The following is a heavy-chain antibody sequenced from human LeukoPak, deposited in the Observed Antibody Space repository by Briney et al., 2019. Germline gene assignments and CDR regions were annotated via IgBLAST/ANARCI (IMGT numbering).Heavy chain of an antibody. Sequence: GASVTVSCKVSVYSLTGLSMHWVRQAPRKGLEWVGGFSPGDGETIYAQRFQGRVTMTEATSTDTAYMELRSLTYEDTAVYYCATRLGEFSSRDAFNIWGQGTMVTVSS. V-gene: IGHV1-24*01. J-gene: IGHJ3*02. CDR2: FSPGDGET. CDR1: VYSLTGLS. D-gene: IGHD3-16*02. CDR3: ATRLGEFSSRDAFNI.